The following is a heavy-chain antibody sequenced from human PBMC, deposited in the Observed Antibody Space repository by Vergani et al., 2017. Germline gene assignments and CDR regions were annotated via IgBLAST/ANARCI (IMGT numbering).Heavy chain of an antibody. Sequence: EVQLLESGGGLVQPGGSLRLSCAASGFTFSSYAMSWVRQAPGKGLEWVSAISGSGGSTYYADSVKGRLTISRDKSKNTMYLQMNSLRAEDTAVYYCAKDPRGYSYGGIDYWGQGTLVTVSS. CDR2: ISGSGGST. J-gene: IGHJ4*02. CDR3: AKDPRGYSYGGIDY. CDR1: GFTFSSYA. V-gene: IGHV3-23*01. D-gene: IGHD5-18*01.